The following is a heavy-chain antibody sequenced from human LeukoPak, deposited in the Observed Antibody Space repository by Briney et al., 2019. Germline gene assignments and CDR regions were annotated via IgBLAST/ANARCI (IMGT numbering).Heavy chain of an antibody. Sequence: SETLPLTCTVSGGSISSYYWSWIRQPAGKGLEWIGRIYTSGSTNYNPSLKSRVTMSVDTSKNQFSLKLSSVTAADTAVYYCARDAVAGPYNWFDPWGQGTLVTVSS. CDR3: ARDAVAGPYNWFDP. CDR2: IYTSGST. D-gene: IGHD6-19*01. CDR1: GGSISSYY. J-gene: IGHJ5*02. V-gene: IGHV4-4*07.